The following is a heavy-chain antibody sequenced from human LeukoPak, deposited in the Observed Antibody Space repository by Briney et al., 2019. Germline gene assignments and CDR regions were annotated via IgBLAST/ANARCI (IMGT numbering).Heavy chain of an antibody. Sequence: RGSLRLSCAASGFSFSDYYMSWIRQAPGKGLEWVSWVSDISSSSSYSNYADSVKGRFTISRDNAKNSLYLQMNSLRAEDTAVYYCVRDQGGSQFDPWGQGTLVTVSS. CDR2: ISSSSSYS. CDR1: GFSFSDYY. D-gene: IGHD1-26*01. J-gene: IGHJ5*02. V-gene: IGHV3-11*05. CDR3: VRDQGGSQFDP.